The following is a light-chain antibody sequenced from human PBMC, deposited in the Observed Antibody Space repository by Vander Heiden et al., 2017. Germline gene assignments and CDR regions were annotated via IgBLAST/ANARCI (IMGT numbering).Light chain of an antibody. V-gene: IGLV1-40*01. CDR2: GNS. J-gene: IGLJ3*02. CDR1: RSNIGAGYD. Sequence: QAVLTQPPAGSGGPGQRVTISCTGSRSNIGAGYDVHWYQQLPGTAPKLLIYGNSNRPSGVPDRFAGSKSGTSASLAITGLQAEDEADYYCQSYDSSLSGRVFGGGTKLTV. CDR3: QSYDSSLSGRV.